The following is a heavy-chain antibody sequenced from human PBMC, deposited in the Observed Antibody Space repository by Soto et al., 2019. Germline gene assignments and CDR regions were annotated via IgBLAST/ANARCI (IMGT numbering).Heavy chain of an antibody. V-gene: IGHV4-34*01. Sequence: QVQLQQWGAGLLKPSETLSLTCAVYGGSFSGYYWSWIRQPPGKGLEWIGEINHSGSTNYNPSLKSRVTISVDTSKNQFSLKLSSVTAADTAVYYCARRVRYSYGLGYFDYWGQGTLVTVSS. CDR1: GGSFSGYY. J-gene: IGHJ4*02. CDR3: ARRVRYSYGLGYFDY. CDR2: INHSGST. D-gene: IGHD5-18*01.